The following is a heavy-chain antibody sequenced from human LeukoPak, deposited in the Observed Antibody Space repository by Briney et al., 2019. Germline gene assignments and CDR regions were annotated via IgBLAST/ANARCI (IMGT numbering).Heavy chain of an antibody. J-gene: IGHJ4*02. CDR2: IYFSGST. D-gene: IGHD6-13*01. Sequence: PSESLSLTCTVSGCSISSGDYYWSWIRQHPGQGLEWLGYIYFSGSTYYNSYLQSRLSISVDKSKHQFSLKLTSVTDADTAVYYCARAPPRGSGWYFDYWGQETLDSVS. CDR3: ARAPPRGSGWYFDY. V-gene: IGHV4-31*03. CDR1: GCSISSGDYY.